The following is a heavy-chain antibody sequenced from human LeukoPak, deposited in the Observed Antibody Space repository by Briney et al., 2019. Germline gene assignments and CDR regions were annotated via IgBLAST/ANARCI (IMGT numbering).Heavy chain of an antibody. Sequence: ASVKVSCKASGYTFTNFYLHWVRQAPGQGLEWMGIINPTTGSTTYAQKLQGRVTMTRDMSTSTVYMELSSLKSEDTAVYFCARDLNPQSIGMRAFDIWGQGTMVTASS. V-gene: IGHV1-46*01. CDR2: INPTTGST. CDR3: ARDLNPQSIGMRAFDI. J-gene: IGHJ3*02. CDR1: GYTFTNFY. D-gene: IGHD1-14*01.